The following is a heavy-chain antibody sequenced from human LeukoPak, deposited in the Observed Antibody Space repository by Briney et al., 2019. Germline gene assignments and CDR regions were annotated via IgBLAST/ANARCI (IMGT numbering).Heavy chain of an antibody. D-gene: IGHD6-13*01. Sequence: GGSLRLSCAASGFAFSDSVMHWVRQAPGKGLEWVAGISSDGNDKHYADSVKGRFTISRDNSKSTLYLQMNSLRAEDTAVYYCARDGIAAAGPREPNQYYYYYMEVWGKGTTVTVSS. J-gene: IGHJ6*03. CDR2: ISSDGNDK. V-gene: IGHV3-30-3*01. CDR1: GFAFSDSV. CDR3: ARDGIAAAGPREPNQYYYYYMEV.